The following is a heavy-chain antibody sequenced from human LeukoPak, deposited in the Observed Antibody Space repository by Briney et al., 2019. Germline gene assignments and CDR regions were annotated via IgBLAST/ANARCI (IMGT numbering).Heavy chain of an antibody. CDR1: GGSITTSGYY. Sequence: SETLSLTCAVSGGSITTSGYYLHWIRQPPGKGLEWVGTMYYSGSTYYNPSLKSRVNISVDTSKNQFSLKLSSVTAADTAVYYCARDYQLLGKFDYWGQGTLVTVSS. CDR2: MYYSGST. D-gene: IGHD2-2*01. J-gene: IGHJ4*02. V-gene: IGHV4-39*07. CDR3: ARDYQLLGKFDY.